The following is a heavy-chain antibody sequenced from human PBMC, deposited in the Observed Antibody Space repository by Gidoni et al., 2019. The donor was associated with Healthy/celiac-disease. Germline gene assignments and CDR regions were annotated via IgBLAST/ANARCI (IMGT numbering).Heavy chain of an antibody. Sequence: QVQLQQWGAGLLKPSETLSLTCAAYGGSFSGYYWSWIRQPPGKGLEWIGEINHSGSTNYNPSLKSRVTISVDTSKNQFSLKLSSVTAADTAVYYCARGFRAFDIWGQGTMVTVSS. CDR2: INHSGST. J-gene: IGHJ3*02. CDR3: ARGFRAFDI. CDR1: GGSFSGYY. V-gene: IGHV4-34*01.